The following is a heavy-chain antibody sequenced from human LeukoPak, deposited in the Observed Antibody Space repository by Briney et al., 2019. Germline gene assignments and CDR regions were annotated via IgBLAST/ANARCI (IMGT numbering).Heavy chain of an antibody. CDR2: MNPNSGNT. CDR3: ARGRLYYYGSGSYLDY. CDR1: GYTITSYD. V-gene: IGHV1-8*01. J-gene: IGHJ4*02. Sequence: ASVKVSCKASGYTITSYDINWVRQATGQGLEWMGWMNPNSGNTGYAQKFQGRVTMTRNTSISTAYMELSSLRSEDTAVYYCARGRLYYYGSGSYLDYWGQGTLVTVSS. D-gene: IGHD3-10*01.